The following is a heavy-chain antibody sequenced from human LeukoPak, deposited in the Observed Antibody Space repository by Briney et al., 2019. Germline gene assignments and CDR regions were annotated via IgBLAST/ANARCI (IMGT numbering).Heavy chain of an antibody. Sequence: GRSLRLSCAASGFTFSSYAMHWVRQAPGKGLEWVAVISYDGSNKYYADSVKGRFTISRDNSKNTLYLQMNSLRAGDTAVYYCARSSAGSYSVALYNWFDPWGQGTLVTVSS. D-gene: IGHD3-10*01. J-gene: IGHJ5*02. CDR1: GFTFSSYA. CDR2: ISYDGSNK. CDR3: ARSSAGSYSVALYNWFDP. V-gene: IGHV3-30*04.